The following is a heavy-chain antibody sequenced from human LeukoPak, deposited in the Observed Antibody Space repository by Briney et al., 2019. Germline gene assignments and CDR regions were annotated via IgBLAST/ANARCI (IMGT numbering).Heavy chain of an antibody. CDR2: ISGSNGNT. J-gene: IGHJ3*02. CDR1: GYTFTSYG. D-gene: IGHD3-22*01. V-gene: IGHV1-18*01. CDR3: ARDDRDYNDRSGDI. Sequence: ASVKVSCKASGYTFTSYGISWVRQAPGQGVEWMGLISGSNGNTNYAQKLQGRVTMTTDTSTSTAYMEVRSLSSDDTAVYYCARDDRDYNDRSGDIWGQGTVVTVSS.